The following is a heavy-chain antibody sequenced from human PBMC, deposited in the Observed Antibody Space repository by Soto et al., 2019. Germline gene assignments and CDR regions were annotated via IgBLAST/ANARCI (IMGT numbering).Heavy chain of an antibody. Sequence: QVPLLQSGAEVKKPGASVKVSCKASGYIFTNYAMHWVRQAPGQGLEWMGWINAGNGYTKYSQKSQGRVTITRDTSATTVYMDVTSLRSEDTAVYYCARGAALYVGHWYFDLWGRGTLVTVSS. CDR2: INAGNGYT. CDR1: GYIFTNYA. CDR3: ARGAALYVGHWYFDL. D-gene: IGHD3-10*02. V-gene: IGHV1-3*01. J-gene: IGHJ2*01.